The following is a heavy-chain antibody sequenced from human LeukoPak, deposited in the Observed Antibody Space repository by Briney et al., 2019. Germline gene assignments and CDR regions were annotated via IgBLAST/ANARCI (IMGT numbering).Heavy chain of an antibody. CDR1: GYSISSGYY. D-gene: IGHD1-26*01. V-gene: IGHV4-38-2*02. Sequence: SETLSLTRTVSGYSISSGYYWGWIRQPPGKGLEWIGSIYHSGSTYYNPSLKSRVTISVDTSKNQFSLKLSSVTAADTAVYYCAREVHPVGPTYASLNWFDPWGQGTLVTVSS. CDR3: AREVHPVGPTYASLNWFDP. J-gene: IGHJ5*02. CDR2: IYHSGST.